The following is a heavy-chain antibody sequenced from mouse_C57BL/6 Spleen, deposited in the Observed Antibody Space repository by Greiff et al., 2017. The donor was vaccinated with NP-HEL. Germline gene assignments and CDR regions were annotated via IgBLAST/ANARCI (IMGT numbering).Heavy chain of an antibody. J-gene: IGHJ1*03. D-gene: IGHD1-1*01. V-gene: IGHV1-82*01. CDR1: GYAFSSSW. Sequence: VKLMESGPELVKPGASVKISCKASGYAFSSSWMNWVKQRPGKGLEWIGRIYPGDGDTHYNGKFKGKATLTADKSSSTAYMQLSSLTSEDSAVYFCARDYGSSYGYFDVWGTGTTVTVSS. CDR3: ARDYGSSYGYFDV. CDR2: IYPGDGDT.